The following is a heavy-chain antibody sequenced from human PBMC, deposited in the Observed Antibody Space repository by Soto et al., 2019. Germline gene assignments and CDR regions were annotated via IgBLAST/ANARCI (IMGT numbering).Heavy chain of an antibody. V-gene: IGHV1-69*01. D-gene: IGHD2-15*01. CDR3: AASGSDVLVDVYKYSAGLDS. Sequence: QVQLVQAGPEVKKPGSSVTVSCEASGGTFINFDVNWVRQAPGQGRAWVGGIIPLCNVAKYAQKFEGRVPIVADDSTSTAYRDLGGRRSDATAGNYWAASGSDVLVDVYKYSAGLDSWGQVTMVTASS. CDR2: IIPLCNVA. CDR1: GGTFINFD. J-gene: IGHJ3*02.